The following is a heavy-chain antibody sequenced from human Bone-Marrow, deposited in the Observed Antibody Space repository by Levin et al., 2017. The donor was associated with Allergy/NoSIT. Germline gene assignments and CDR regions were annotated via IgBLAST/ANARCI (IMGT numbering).Heavy chain of an antibody. CDR3: AHTFAPRVIDY. D-gene: IGHD2/OR15-2a*01. CDR2: LYWDDDK. J-gene: IGHJ4*02. Sequence: SGPTLVKPTQTLTLTCTFSGFSLSTSGVGVGWIRQPPGKALEWLALLYWDDDKRYSPSLKSRPPIAKDTSKNQAALTMTNVDPVDTATYYRAHTFAPRVIDYWGQGTLVTVSA. CDR1: GFSLSTSGVG. V-gene: IGHV2-5*02.